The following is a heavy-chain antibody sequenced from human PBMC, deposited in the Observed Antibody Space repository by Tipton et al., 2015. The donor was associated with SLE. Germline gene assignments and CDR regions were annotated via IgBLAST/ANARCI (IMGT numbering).Heavy chain of an antibody. J-gene: IGHJ4*02. Sequence: TLSLTCTVSGGSISSYYWSWIRQPPGKGLEWIGYIYYSGSTNYNPSLKSRVTISVDTSKNQFSLKLSSVTAADTAVYYCARVISRRQLAFGYWGQGTLVTVSS. CDR1: GGSISSYY. CDR3: ARVISRRQLAFGY. D-gene: IGHD6-13*01. V-gene: IGHV4-59*01. CDR2: IYYSGST.